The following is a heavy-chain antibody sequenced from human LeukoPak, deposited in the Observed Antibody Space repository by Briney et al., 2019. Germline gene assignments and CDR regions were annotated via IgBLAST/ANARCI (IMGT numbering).Heavy chain of an antibody. Sequence: GGSLRLSCAASGFTFSSYSMNWVRQAPGKGLEWVSSISSSSSYIYYADSVKGRFTISRDNAKNSLYLQMNSLRAEDTALYYCAKARSSGWYLGAFDIWGQGTMVTVSS. D-gene: IGHD6-19*01. CDR3: AKARSSGWYLGAFDI. V-gene: IGHV3-21*04. CDR2: ISSSSSYI. J-gene: IGHJ3*02. CDR1: GFTFSSYS.